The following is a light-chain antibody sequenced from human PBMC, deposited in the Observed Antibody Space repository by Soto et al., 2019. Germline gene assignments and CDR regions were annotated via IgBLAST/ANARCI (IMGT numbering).Light chain of an antibody. V-gene: IGKV3-15*01. CDR2: GAS. CDR3: QQYNNWPGT. Sequence: EIVMTQSPATLSVSPRERATLSCRASQSVSSNLAWYQQKPGQAPRLLIYGASTRATGIPARFSGSGSGTDFTLTISSLQSEDFAVYYCQQYNNWPGTFGQGTKVDIK. CDR1: QSVSSN. J-gene: IGKJ1*01.